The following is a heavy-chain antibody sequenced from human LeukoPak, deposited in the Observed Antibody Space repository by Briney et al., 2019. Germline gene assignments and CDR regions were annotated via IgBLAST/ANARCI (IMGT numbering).Heavy chain of an antibody. CDR1: GFTFSSYW. J-gene: IGHJ3*02. CDR2: VNSDGSST. Sequence: GGSLRLSCAASGFTFSSYWMHWVRQAPGKGLVWVSRVNSDGSSTSYADSVKGRFTISRDNAKNTLYLQMNSLRAEDTAVYYCANLAANDAFDIWGQGTMDTVSS. D-gene: IGHD2-15*01. CDR3: ANLAANDAFDI. V-gene: IGHV3-74*01.